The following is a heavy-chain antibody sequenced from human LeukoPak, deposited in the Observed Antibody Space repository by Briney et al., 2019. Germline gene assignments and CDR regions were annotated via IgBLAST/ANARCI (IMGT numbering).Heavy chain of an antibody. V-gene: IGHV4-39*07. Sequence: SETLSLTCTVSGGSISSSSYYWGWIRQPPGKGLEWIGSIYYSGSTYYNPSLKSRVTISVDTSKDQFSLKLSSVTAADTAVYYCARASGLGSDFDYWGQGTLVTVSS. J-gene: IGHJ4*02. CDR3: ARASGLGSDFDY. D-gene: IGHD2-15*01. CDR1: GGSISSSSYY. CDR2: IYYSGST.